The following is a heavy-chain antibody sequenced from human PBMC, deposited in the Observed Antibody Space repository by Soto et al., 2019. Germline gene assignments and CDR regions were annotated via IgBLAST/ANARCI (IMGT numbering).Heavy chain of an antibody. V-gene: IGHV4-61*01. CDR2: IYYSGTT. CDR3: ARSQRGRTAFTFDY. Sequence: WQPLTLTFAVSRDSGINANYCWSWIGQRPGKVLEWIGYIYYSGTTNYNSYLKSRLSLSVDMSKNQFSLKLTSVTAADTALYFCARSQRGRTAFTFDYWGQGALVTISS. D-gene: IGHD3-16*01. J-gene: IGHJ4*02. CDR1: RDSGINANYC.